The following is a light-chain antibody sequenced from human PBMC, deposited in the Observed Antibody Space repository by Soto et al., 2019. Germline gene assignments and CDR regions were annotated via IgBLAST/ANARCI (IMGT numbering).Light chain of an antibody. CDR3: SSYTSSSTRV. CDR2: EVT. CDR1: SSDVGRYNY. Sequence: QSVLTQPASVSGSPGQSITISCTGTSSDVGRYNYVSWYQQHPGKAPKLMIYEVTNRPSGVSNRFSGSKSGNTASLTISGLQAEDEADYYCSSYTSSSTRVFGGGTTLTVL. V-gene: IGLV2-14*01. J-gene: IGLJ3*02.